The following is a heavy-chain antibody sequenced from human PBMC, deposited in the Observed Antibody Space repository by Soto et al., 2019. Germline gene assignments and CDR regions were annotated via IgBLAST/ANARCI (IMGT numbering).Heavy chain of an antibody. J-gene: IGHJ6*02. D-gene: IGHD6-13*01. CDR2: ISAYNANT. CDR3: ALAAAGTNYYGMDV. Sequence: GASVKVSCKISGHTLTEFSIHWVRQAPGQGLEWMGWISAYNANTNYAQKLQGRVTMTTDTSTSTDYMQLRSLRSDDTAVYYCALAAAGTNYYGMDVWGQGTKVTASS. V-gene: IGHV1-18*01. CDR1: GHTLTEFS.